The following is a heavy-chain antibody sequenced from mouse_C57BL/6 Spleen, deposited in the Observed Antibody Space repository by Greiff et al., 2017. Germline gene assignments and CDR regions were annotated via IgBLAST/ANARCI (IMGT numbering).Heavy chain of an antibody. CDR1: GYTFTSYW. Sequence: QVQLQQPGAELVKPGASVKLSCKASGYTFTSYWMQWVKQRPGQGLEWIGEIDPSDSYTNYNQKFKGKATLTVDTSSSTAYMQLSSLTSEDSAVYYCARWSNYFYYWGQGTTLTVSS. CDR3: ARWSNYFYY. V-gene: IGHV1-50*01. D-gene: IGHD5-1*01. CDR2: IDPSDSYT. J-gene: IGHJ2*01.